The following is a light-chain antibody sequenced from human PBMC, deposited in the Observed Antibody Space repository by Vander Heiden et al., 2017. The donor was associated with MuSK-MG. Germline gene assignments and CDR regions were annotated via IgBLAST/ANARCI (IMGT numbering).Light chain of an antibody. J-gene: IGKJ1*01. CDR1: QSLLYTSNNKSY. CDR3: HQYFSSPWT. V-gene: IGKV4-1*01. CDR2: WAS. Sequence: DIVMNQSPGSLAVSLGERATLICKSSQSLLYTSNNKSYLAWYQQKPGQPPKLLIYWASTRESGVADRFSGSGSGTDFTLTISSLQAEDVAVYFCHQYFSSPWTFGQGTKVEVK.